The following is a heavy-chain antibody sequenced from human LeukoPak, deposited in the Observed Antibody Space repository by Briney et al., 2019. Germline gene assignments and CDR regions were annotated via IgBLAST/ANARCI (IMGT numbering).Heavy chain of an antibody. CDR1: GFTFSSYA. J-gene: IGHJ6*04. CDR2: TSESGDNT. Sequence: GGSLRLSCAASGFTFSSYAMTWVRQAPGKGLEWVSVTSESGDNTYYGDSVKGRFTVSRDNSRNTLYLQMNSLRVEDTAVYYCVRDRAPWGGALGGAKGMDVWGEGTTVTVSS. D-gene: IGHD3-10*01. CDR3: VRDRAPWGGALGGAKGMDV. V-gene: IGHV3-23*01.